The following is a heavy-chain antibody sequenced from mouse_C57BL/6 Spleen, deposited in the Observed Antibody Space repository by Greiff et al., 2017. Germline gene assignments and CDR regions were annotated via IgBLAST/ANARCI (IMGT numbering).Heavy chain of an antibody. CDR2: IHPNSGST. Sequence: QVQLQQSGAELVKPGASVKLSCKASGYTFTSYWMHWVKQRPGQGLEWIGMIHPNSGSTNYHEKFKSKATLTVDKSSSTAYMQLSSLTSEDSADYYWARWGGDDDYWGQGTTLTVSA. CDR1: GYTFTSYW. CDR3: ARWGGDDDY. D-gene: IGHD2-2*01. J-gene: IGHJ2*01. V-gene: IGHV1-64*01.